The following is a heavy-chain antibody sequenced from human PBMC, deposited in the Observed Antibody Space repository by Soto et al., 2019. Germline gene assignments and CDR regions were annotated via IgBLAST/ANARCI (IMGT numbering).Heavy chain of an antibody. CDR3: ALTADYGDYIGGWFDP. J-gene: IGHJ5*02. D-gene: IGHD4-17*01. V-gene: IGHV2-5*02. CDR1: GFSLSTSGVG. CDR2: IYWDDDK. Sequence: QITLKESGPTLVKPTQTLTLTCTFSGFSLSTSGVGVGWIRQPPGKALEWLALIYWDDDKRYSPSLKSRLTITKDTSKNQVVLTMTNMDPVDTATYYCALTADYGDYIGGWFDPWGQGTLVTVAS.